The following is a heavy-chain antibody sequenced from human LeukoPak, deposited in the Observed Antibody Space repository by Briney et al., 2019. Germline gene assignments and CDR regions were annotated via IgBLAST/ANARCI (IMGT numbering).Heavy chain of an antibody. CDR2: ISGSGGST. D-gene: IGHD3-22*01. J-gene: IGHJ6*02. CDR1: GFTFSSYA. CDR3: AKDTRIWKHYSMDV. Sequence: PGGSLRLSCAASGFTFSSYAMSWVRQAPGKGLEWVSAISGSGGSTYYADSVKGRFTISRDNSKNTLYLQMNGLRAEDTAVYYCAKDTRIWKHYSMDVWGQGTTVTVSS. V-gene: IGHV3-23*01.